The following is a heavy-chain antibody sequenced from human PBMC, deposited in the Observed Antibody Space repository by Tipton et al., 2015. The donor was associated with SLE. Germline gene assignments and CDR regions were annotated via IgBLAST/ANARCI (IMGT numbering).Heavy chain of an antibody. CDR2: ISYDGSNK. Sequence: SLRLSCAASGFTFSSYAMHWVRQAPGKGLEWVAVISYDGSNKYYADSVKGRFTISRDNSKNTLYLQMNSLRAEDTAVYYCASPDDYGGYWGQGTLVTVSS. V-gene: IGHV3-30*04. CDR3: ASPDDYGGY. CDR1: GFTFSSYA. D-gene: IGHD4-17*01. J-gene: IGHJ4*02.